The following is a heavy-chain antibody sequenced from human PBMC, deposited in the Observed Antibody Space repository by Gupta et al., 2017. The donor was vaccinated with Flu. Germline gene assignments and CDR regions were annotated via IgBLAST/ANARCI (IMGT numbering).Heavy chain of an antibody. J-gene: IGHJ6*02. D-gene: IGHD3-10*01. CDR3: AASGGFGTDV. CDR1: GFNFPDYA. Sequence: EVQLVESGGGLVHPGRSLTLSCIASGFNFPDYAMFWVRQAPGRGLEWVSGISWNVGTIDYADSVRGRFTISRDNAKNSLYLQMNSLRTEDTALYYCAASGGFGTDVWGQGTTVTVSS. V-gene: IGHV3-9*01. CDR2: ISWNVGTI.